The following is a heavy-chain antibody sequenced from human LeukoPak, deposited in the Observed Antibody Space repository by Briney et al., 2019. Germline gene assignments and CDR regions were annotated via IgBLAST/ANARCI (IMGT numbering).Heavy chain of an antibody. CDR3: AKGIVTTVTAVDY. J-gene: IGHJ4*02. CDR1: GFTFTNYA. CDR2: ITSSGGST. Sequence: GGSQRLSCAASGFTFTNYAMSWVRQAPGRGLEWVSAITSSGGSTYYADSVKGRFTISRDNSKDTLYLQMNSLRAEDTAVYYCAKGIVTTVTAVDYWGQRTLVTVSS. V-gene: IGHV3-23*01. D-gene: IGHD4-17*01.